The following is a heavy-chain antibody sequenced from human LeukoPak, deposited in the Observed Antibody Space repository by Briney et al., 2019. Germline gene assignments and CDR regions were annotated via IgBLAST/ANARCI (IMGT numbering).Heavy chain of an antibody. CDR1: GGSFSGYY. J-gene: IGHJ4*02. Sequence: SETLSLTCAVYGGSFSGYYWSWIRQPPGKGLEWIGEINHSGSTNYNPSLKSRVTISVDMSKNQFSLKLSSVTAADTAVYYCARQRSYYCSGGSCYPYYFDYWGQGTLVTVSS. D-gene: IGHD2-15*01. CDR3: ARQRSYYCSGGSCYPYYFDY. CDR2: INHSGST. V-gene: IGHV4-34*01.